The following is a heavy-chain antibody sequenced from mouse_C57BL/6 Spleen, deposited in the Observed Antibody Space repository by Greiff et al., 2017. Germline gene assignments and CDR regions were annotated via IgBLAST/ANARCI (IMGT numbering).Heavy chain of an antibody. CDR2: IIDGGSYT. D-gene: IGHD1-1*01. J-gene: IGHJ2*01. CDR1: GFTFSSYA. Sequence: EVQGVESGGGLVKPGGSLKLSCAASGFTFSSYAMSWVRQTPENRLEWVATIIDGGSYTYYPDNVKGRCTISRDKAKNNQYLQMKHLKSEDTAMYYCARVYYYGSSYVDYWGEGTTLTVSS. V-gene: IGHV5-4*01. CDR3: ARVYYYGSSYVDY.